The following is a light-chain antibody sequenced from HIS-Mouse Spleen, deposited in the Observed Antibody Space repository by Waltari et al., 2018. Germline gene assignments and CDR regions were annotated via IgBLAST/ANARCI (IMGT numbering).Light chain of an antibody. Sequence: QSALTQPASVSGSPGQSLTISCTGTSSDVGGYNYVSWYQQHPGKAPNLMIYEGSKRPSGVSNRFSGSKSGNTASLTISGLQAEDEADYYCCSYAGSSTWVFGGGTKLTVL. V-gene: IGLV2-23*01. CDR3: CSYAGSSTWV. CDR2: EGS. CDR1: SSDVGGYNY. J-gene: IGLJ3*02.